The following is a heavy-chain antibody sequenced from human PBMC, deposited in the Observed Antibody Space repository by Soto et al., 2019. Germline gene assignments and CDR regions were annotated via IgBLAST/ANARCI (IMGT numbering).Heavy chain of an antibody. CDR2: ISGRGENT. Sequence: EVQLLESGGGLVQPGGSLRLSCVASGFTLSNFARSWVRQAPGKGLEWVSAISGRGENTYYADSVQGRFTISRDNSKKMIHLQMNSLRAEVTAVYYCAKDRGSGDQGRVRFDPWGQGTLVTVCS. V-gene: IGHV3-23*01. J-gene: IGHJ5*02. CDR1: GFTLSNFA. CDR3: AKDRGSGDQGRVRFDP. D-gene: IGHD2-15*01.